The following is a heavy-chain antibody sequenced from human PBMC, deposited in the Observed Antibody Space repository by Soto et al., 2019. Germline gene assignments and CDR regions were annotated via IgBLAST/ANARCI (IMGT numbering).Heavy chain of an antibody. CDR3: ATAPLRYFDWSIPH. Sequence: QVQLVQSGAEVKKPGASVKVSCKVSGYTLTELSMHWVRQAPGKGLEWMGGFDPEDGETIYAQKFQGRVTITEDTSTDTAYMELSSLRSEDTAVYYCATAPLRYFDWSIPHWGQGTLVTVSS. V-gene: IGHV1-24*01. CDR2: FDPEDGET. D-gene: IGHD3-9*01. J-gene: IGHJ4*02. CDR1: GYTLTELS.